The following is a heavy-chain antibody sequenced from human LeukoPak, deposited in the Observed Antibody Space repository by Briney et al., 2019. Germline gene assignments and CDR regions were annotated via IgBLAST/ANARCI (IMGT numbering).Heavy chain of an antibody. Sequence: ASVKVSCKASGYTFTSYDINWVRQATGQGLEWMGWMNPNSGNTGYAQKFQGRVTITRNTSISTAYMELSSVRSEDTAVYYCARGDQSFNWFDPWGQGTLVTVSS. CDR2: MNPNSGNT. V-gene: IGHV1-8*03. J-gene: IGHJ5*02. CDR1: GYTFTSYD. CDR3: ARGDQSFNWFDP. D-gene: IGHD1-26*01.